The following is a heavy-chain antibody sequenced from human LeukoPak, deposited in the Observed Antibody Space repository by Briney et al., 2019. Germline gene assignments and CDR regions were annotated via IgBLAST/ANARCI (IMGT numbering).Heavy chain of an antibody. CDR1: GGSISSSSYY. Sequence: SETLSLTCTVSGGSISSSSYYWGWIRQPPGKGLEWIGSIYYSGRTYYNPSLKSRVTISVDTSKNQFSLKLSSVTAADTAVYYCAREPPSYSSGWNWFDPWGQGTLVTVSS. CDR3: AREPPSYSSGWNWFDP. V-gene: IGHV4-39*07. CDR2: IYYSGRT. D-gene: IGHD6-19*01. J-gene: IGHJ5*02.